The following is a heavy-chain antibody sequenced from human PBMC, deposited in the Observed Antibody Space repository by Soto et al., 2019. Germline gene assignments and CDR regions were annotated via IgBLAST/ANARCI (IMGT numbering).Heavy chain of an antibody. D-gene: IGHD6-13*01. CDR3: ARAFGPLREMYSSIWPDY. CDR1: GFPFIPYW. V-gene: IGHV3-74*01. J-gene: IGHJ4*02. CDR2: INSDGTTT. Sequence: GGSLRLSCVASGFPFIPYWMSWVLQAPGKGLVWVSRINSDGTTTPYADSVKGRFTISRDNAKNSLYLQMNSLRAEDTAVYYCARAFGPLREMYSSIWPDYLGQGSLVTGSS.